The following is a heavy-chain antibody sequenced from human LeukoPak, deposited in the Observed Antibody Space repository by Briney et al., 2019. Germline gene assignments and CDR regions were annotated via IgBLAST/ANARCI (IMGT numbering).Heavy chain of an antibody. V-gene: IGHV1-2*02. J-gene: IGHJ4*02. Sequence: ASVKVSCKASGYTFTDYYMHWVRQAPGQGLEWMGWLNPNSGDTNYTQKFQGRVSMTRDTSISTAYMDLSDLRSDDTAVYYCARGRNIEMTTMSGGSDYWGQGTLVTVSS. CDR2: LNPNSGDT. D-gene: IGHD5-24*01. CDR1: GYTFTDYY. CDR3: ARGRNIEMTTMSGGSDY.